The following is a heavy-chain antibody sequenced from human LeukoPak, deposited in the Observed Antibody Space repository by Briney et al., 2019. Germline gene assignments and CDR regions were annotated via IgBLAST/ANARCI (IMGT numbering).Heavy chain of an antibody. Sequence: GESLKISCKGSGYSFPNYWIGWVRQMPGKGLEWMGIMYPGDSDTRYSPSFQGQVTISADKSISTAYLQWSSLKASDTAMYYCARRHKDWELLDYWGQGTLVTVSS. CDR1: GYSFPNYW. CDR2: MYPGDSDT. V-gene: IGHV5-51*01. CDR3: ARRHKDWELLDY. J-gene: IGHJ4*02. D-gene: IGHD1-26*01.